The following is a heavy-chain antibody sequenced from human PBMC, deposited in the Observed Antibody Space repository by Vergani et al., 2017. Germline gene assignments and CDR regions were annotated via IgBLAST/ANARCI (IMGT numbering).Heavy chain of an antibody. Sequence: QVQLVQSGAEVKKPGSSVKVSCKASGGTFSSYTISWVRQAPGQGLEWMGRIIPILGIANYAQKFQGRVTITADNSTSTAYMELSSLRSEDTAVYYCTTAGGSTNYYYYYMDVWGKGTTVTVSS. CDR1: GGTFSSYT. CDR2: IIPILGIA. CDR3: TTAGGSTNYYYYYMDV. V-gene: IGHV1-69*02. D-gene: IGHD6-13*01. J-gene: IGHJ6*03.